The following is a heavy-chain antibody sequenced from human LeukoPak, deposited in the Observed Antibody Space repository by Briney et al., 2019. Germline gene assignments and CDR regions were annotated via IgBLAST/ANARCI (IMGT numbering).Heavy chain of an antibody. V-gene: IGHV1-2*02. D-gene: IGHD3-9*01. CDR1: GYTFTGYY. CDR3: ARGRAYYDILTGQPRFDY. J-gene: IGHJ4*02. Sequence: ASVTVSCKASGYTFTGYYMHWVRQAPGQGLEWMGWINPNSGGTNYAQKFQGRVTMTRDTSISTAYMELSRLRSDDTAVYYCARGRAYYDILTGQPRFDYWGQGTLVTVSS. CDR2: INPNSGGT.